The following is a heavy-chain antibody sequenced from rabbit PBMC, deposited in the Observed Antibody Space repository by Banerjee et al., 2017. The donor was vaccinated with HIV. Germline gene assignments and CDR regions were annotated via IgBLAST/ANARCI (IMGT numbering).Heavy chain of an antibody. CDR2: IYAGSGGST. J-gene: IGHJ4*01. CDR1: GFSFSSSYW. Sequence: QEQLEESGGDLVKPEGSLTLTCTASGFSFSSSYWICWVRQAPGKGLEWIGCIYAGSGGSTYYASWAKGRFTISKTSSTTVTLQMTSLTAADTATYFCARNYAGYAGAGYAMWANLWGPGTLVT. CDR3: ARNYAGYAGAGYAMWANL. D-gene: IGHD4-2*01. V-gene: IGHV1S45*01.